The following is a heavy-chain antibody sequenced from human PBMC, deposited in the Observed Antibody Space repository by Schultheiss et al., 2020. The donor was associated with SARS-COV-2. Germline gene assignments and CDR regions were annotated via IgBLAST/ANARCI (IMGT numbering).Heavy chain of an antibody. V-gene: IGHV4-34*01. CDR2: IYYSGSP. J-gene: IGHJ4*02. D-gene: IGHD2-2*01. Sequence: SETLSLTCAVYGGSSSGCCWSWIRQPPGKGLEWIGYIYYSGSPKYNPPLRSRVSISLDTSKKQISLRLRSVTAADTAVYYCASHIVPGAPLNYWGQGALVTVSS. CDR1: GGSSSGCC. CDR3: ASHIVPGAPLNY.